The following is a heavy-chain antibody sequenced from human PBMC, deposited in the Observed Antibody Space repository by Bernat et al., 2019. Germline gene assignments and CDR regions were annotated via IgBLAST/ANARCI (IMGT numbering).Heavy chain of an antibody. Sequence: QVQLQQWGAGLLKPSETLSLTCAVYGGSFSGYYWSWIRQPPGKGLEWLGEINHRGSTNYHPSLKSRVPISVATSKNQFSLKLSSVTAADTALYYCARGNRGKQLVRFVTPLDNWGQGTLVTVSS. V-gene: IGHV4-34*01. J-gene: IGHJ4*02. CDR3: ARGNRGKQLVRFVTPLDN. CDR1: GGSFSGYY. D-gene: IGHD6-6*01. CDR2: INHRGST.